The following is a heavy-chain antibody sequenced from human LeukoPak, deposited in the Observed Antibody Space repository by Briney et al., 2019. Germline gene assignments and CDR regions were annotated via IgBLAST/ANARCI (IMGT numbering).Heavy chain of an antibody. Sequence: GESLKISCKGSGYSFTSYWIGWVRQMPGKGLEWMGIIYPGDSGTTYSPSFQGQVTISVDKSISTAYLQWSSLKASDTATYYCARHQGLAVIGTHFDYWGQGTMVTVSS. CDR1: GYSFTSYW. D-gene: IGHD6-19*01. V-gene: IGHV5-51*01. CDR2: IYPGDSGT. J-gene: IGHJ4*03. CDR3: ARHQGLAVIGTHFDY.